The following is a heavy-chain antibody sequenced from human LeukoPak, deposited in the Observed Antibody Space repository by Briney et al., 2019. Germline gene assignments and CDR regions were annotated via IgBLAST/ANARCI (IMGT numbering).Heavy chain of an antibody. Sequence: PSETLSLTCTVSGGSISSSRYFWGWIRQPPGKGLEWIGEINHSGSTNYNPSLKSRVTISVDTSKNQFSLKLSSVTAADTAVYYCARGTLDYWGQGTLVTVSS. J-gene: IGHJ4*02. CDR3: ARGTLDY. D-gene: IGHD2-2*01. V-gene: IGHV4-39*07. CDR1: GGSISSSRYF. CDR2: INHSGST.